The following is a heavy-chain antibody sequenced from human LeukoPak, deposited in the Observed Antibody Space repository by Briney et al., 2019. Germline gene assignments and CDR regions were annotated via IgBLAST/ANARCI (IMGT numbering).Heavy chain of an antibody. Sequence: GGSLRLSCVASGFTFSDYAMNWVRQAPGKGLEWVSAFKTNYNQVYYAESVRGRFTISTDNSKNTAYLQMNSLRVEDTALYYCARSVPDYTRFDFWGQGALVTVSS. V-gene: IGHV3-23*05. CDR1: GFTFSDYA. J-gene: IGHJ4*02. CDR3: ARSVPDYTRFDF. CDR2: FKTNYNQV. D-gene: IGHD4-11*01.